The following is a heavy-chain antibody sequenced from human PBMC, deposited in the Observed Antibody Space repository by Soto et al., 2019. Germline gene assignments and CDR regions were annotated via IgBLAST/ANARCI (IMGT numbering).Heavy chain of an antibody. CDR3: AKDEPFSYDFWSGYYTDYYYYMDV. Sequence: EVQLLESGGGLVQPGGSLRLSCAASGFTFSSYAMSWVRQAPGQGLEWVSAISGSGGSTYYADSVKGRFTISRDNSKNTLYLQMNSLRAEDTAVYYCAKDEPFSYDFWSGYYTDYYYYMDVWGKGTTVTVSS. J-gene: IGHJ6*03. CDR2: ISGSGGST. CDR1: GFTFSSYA. V-gene: IGHV3-23*01. D-gene: IGHD3-3*01.